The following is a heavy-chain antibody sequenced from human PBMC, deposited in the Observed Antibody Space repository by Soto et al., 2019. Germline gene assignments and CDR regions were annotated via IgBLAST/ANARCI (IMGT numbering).Heavy chain of an antibody. V-gene: IGHV4-4*02. CDR2: IYHSGST. J-gene: IGHJ3*02. CDR1: GGSISSSNW. Sequence: LSLTCAVSGGSISSSNWWSWVRQPPGKGLEWIGEIYHSGSTNYNPSLKSRVTISVDKSKNQFSLKLSSVTAADTAVYYCARDRGDPYSSSWYRGDAFDIWGQGTMVTVSS. D-gene: IGHD6-13*01. CDR3: ARDRGDPYSSSWYRGDAFDI.